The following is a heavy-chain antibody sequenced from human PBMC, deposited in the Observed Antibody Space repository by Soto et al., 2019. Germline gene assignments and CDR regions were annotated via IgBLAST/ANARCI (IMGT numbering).Heavy chain of an antibody. Sequence: GGSLRLSCVASGFTFRSFAMSWVRQAPGKGLEWVSGITGSGGSTYSADSVKGRFTISRDNSKNTLYLEMNSLRAEDTAVYHCARARDYYGAGYDYWGQGILVPVSS. D-gene: IGHD3-10*01. J-gene: IGHJ4*02. CDR2: ITGSGGST. CDR1: GFTFRSFA. CDR3: ARARDYYGAGYDY. V-gene: IGHV3-23*01.